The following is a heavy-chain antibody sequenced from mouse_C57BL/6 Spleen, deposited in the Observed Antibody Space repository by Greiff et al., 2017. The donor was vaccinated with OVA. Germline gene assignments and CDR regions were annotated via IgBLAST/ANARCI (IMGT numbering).Heavy chain of an antibody. Sequence: EVQLVESGGGLVKPGGFLKLSCAASGFTFSDYGMHWVRQAPEKGLEWVAYISSGSSTIYYADTVKGRFTISRDNAKNTLFLQMTSLRSEDTAMYYCARGSSYGAMDYWGQGTSVTVSS. D-gene: IGHD1-1*01. V-gene: IGHV5-17*01. J-gene: IGHJ4*01. CDR1: GFTFSDYG. CDR2: ISSGSSTI. CDR3: ARGSSYGAMDY.